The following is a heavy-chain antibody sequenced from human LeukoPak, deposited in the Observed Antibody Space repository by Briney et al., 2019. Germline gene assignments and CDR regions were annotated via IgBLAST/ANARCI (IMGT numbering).Heavy chain of an antibody. CDR1: GYSISRGYS. Sequence: PSETLSLTCADSGYSISRGYSWGWIRQPPGKGLEWIGNMYHSESTHYNPSLKSRVTISADTSKNQFSLKLSSVTAADTAVYYCARFDHVWETHGMDAFDLWGQGTMVTVSS. V-gene: IGHV4-38-2*01. CDR2: MYHSEST. CDR3: ARFDHVWETHGMDAFDL. D-gene: IGHD3-16*01. J-gene: IGHJ3*01.